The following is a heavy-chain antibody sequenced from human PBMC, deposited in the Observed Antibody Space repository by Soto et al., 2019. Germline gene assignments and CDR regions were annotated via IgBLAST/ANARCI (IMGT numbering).Heavy chain of an antibody. CDR2: IYYSGST. CDR1: GGSISSGDYY. CDR3: ARDVLPRYSDSRDS. J-gene: IGHJ5*01. Sequence: SETLSLTCTVSGGSISSGDYYWSWIRQPPGKGLEWIGYIYYSGSTYYNPSLKSRVTISVDTSRNTLHLHMNSLRPEDTAVYYCARDVLPRYSDSRDSWGPGTQVTVSS. D-gene: IGHD4-17*01. V-gene: IGHV4-30-4*02.